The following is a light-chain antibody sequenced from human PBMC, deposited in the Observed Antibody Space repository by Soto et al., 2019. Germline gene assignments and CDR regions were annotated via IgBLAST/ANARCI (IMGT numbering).Light chain of an antibody. CDR1: SSDVGAYNF. CDR3: SSSTTGSTLV. Sequence: QSALTQPASVSGSPGQSITISCTGTSSDVGAYNFVSWFQQLPGKAPKVMISDVSNRPSGVSNRFSGSKSGNTASLTISGLQAEDEADYYCSSSTTGSTLVFGGGTKLTVL. V-gene: IGLV2-14*03. J-gene: IGLJ3*02. CDR2: DVS.